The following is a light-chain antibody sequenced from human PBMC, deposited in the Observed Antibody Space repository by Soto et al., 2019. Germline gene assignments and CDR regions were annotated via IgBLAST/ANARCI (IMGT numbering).Light chain of an antibody. CDR2: KAS. CDR1: QSISTS. J-gene: IGKJ1*01. CDR3: QQYNSYPWT. Sequence: DIQMTQSPSTLSASVGDRVTITCRASQSISTSLAWYQQKPGKAPILLIYKASNLESGVPSRFSGSGSGTEFTLTISSLQPDDFAAYYCQQYNSYPWTFGQGTKVEIK. V-gene: IGKV1-5*03.